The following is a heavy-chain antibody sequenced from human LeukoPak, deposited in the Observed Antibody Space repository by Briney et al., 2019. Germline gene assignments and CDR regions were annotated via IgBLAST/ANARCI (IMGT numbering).Heavy chain of an antibody. V-gene: IGHV3-23*01. CDR3: AKKIESSPTSFDT. J-gene: IGHJ5*02. Sequence: LAGGSLRLSCAASGFTLTSYAMSWLRQAPGKGLEWVSAISGSGRDSYYADSVKGRFTISRDNSKNTLYLQMSSLRAEDTALYYCAKKIESSPTSFDTWGQGTLVTVSS. CDR2: ISGSGRDS. D-gene: IGHD2/OR15-2a*01. CDR1: GFTLTSYA.